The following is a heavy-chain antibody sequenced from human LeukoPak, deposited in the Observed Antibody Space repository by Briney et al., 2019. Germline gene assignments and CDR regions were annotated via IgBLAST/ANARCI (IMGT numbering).Heavy chain of an antibody. J-gene: IGHJ1*01. D-gene: IGHD6-19*01. CDR1: GYTFTGYY. CDR3: ARSGSSGARAHFQH. Sequence: GASVKVSCEASGYTFTGYYMHWVRQAPGQGLEWMGWINPNSGGTNYAQKFQGRVTMTKDTSISTAYMELSRLRSDDTAVYYCARSGSSGARAHFQHWGRGTLVTVSS. CDR2: INPNSGGT. V-gene: IGHV1-2*02.